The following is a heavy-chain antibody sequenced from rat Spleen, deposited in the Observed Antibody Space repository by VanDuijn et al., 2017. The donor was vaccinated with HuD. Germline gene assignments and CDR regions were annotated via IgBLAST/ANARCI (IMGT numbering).Heavy chain of an antibody. V-gene: IGHV2-13*01. CDR3: ARSSLGG. J-gene: IGHJ2*01. Sequence: QVQLKESGPGLVQPSQTLSLTCTVSGFSLTSYHVSWVRQPPGKGLEWMGVIWGNGNTNYNSALKSRLSISRDTSKSQVYLKMNSLQTEDTATYYCARSSLGGWGQGVMVTVSS. D-gene: IGHD5-1*01. CDR2: IWGNGNT. CDR1: GFSLTSYH.